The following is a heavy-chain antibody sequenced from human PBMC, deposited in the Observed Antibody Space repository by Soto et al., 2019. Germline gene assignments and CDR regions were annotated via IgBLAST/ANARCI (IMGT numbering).Heavy chain of an antibody. Sequence: SETLSLTCSLYSGSLSGCYWSWIRQPPGKGLEWIGEISPSGTTNYSPSLKSRVSISVDTSKNQFSLNLTSLTAADTAVYYCARAPKVSGSAQTRPDFWGQGSLVTSPQ. CDR1: SGSLSGCY. D-gene: IGHD6-6*01. J-gene: IGHJ4*02. CDR2: ISPSGTT. CDR3: ARAPKVSGSAQTRPDF. V-gene: IGHV4-34*01.